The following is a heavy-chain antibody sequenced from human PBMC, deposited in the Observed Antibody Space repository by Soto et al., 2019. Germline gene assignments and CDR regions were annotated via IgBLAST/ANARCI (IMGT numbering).Heavy chain of an antibody. V-gene: IGHV4-39*01. CDR2: IYYTGST. Sequence: SETLSLTCSVSGGSISSGSYYWGWIRQPPGKGLEWIGSIYYTGSTYYNPSLKSRVTISVDTSKNQFSLKLSSVTAADTAVYYCAGQRDYFGMDVWGQGTTVTVSS. CDR1: GGSISSGSYY. CDR3: AGQRDYFGMDV. J-gene: IGHJ6*02.